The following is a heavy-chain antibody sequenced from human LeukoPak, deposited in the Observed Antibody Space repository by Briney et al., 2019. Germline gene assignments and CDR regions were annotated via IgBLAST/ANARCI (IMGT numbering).Heavy chain of an antibody. D-gene: IGHD3-22*01. CDR3: AELVITMSGVV. CDR2: ISGSGGSK. V-gene: IGHV3-23*01. CDR1: GFTFSSYG. Sequence: GGSLRLSCAASGFTFSSYGMSWVRQAPGKGLEWVSAISGSGGSKYYADSVKGRFTISRDNAKNTLYLQMNSLRAEDTAVYYCAELVITMSGVVWGKGATVTISS. J-gene: IGHJ6*04.